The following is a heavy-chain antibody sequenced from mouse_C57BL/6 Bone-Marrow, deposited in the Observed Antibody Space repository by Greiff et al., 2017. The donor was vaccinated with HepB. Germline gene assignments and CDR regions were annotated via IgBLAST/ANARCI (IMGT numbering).Heavy chain of an antibody. Sequence: QVQLKESGPGLVQPSQSLSITCTVSGFSLTSYGVHWVRQSPGKGLEWLGVIWSGGSTDYNAAFISRLSISKDNSKSQVFFKMNSLQADDTAIYYCARGSILYDSLYAMDYWGQGTSVTVSS. V-gene: IGHV2-2*01. J-gene: IGHJ4*01. CDR2: IWSGGST. CDR1: GFSLTSYG. D-gene: IGHD2-4*01. CDR3: ARGSILYDSLYAMDY.